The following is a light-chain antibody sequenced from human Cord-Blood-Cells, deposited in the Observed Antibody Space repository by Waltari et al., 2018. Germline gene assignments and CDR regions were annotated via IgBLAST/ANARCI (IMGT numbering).Light chain of an antibody. CDR1: QSVLYSSNNKNY. Sequence: DIVMTQSPDSLAVSLGERATINCKSSQSVLYSSNNKNYLAWYQQKPGQPPKLLIYWASTRESGVPDRFSGSGSGTDFTLTISILQAEDVAVYYCQQYYSTPWTFGQGTMVEIK. CDR2: WAS. CDR3: QQYYSTPWT. J-gene: IGKJ1*01. V-gene: IGKV4-1*01.